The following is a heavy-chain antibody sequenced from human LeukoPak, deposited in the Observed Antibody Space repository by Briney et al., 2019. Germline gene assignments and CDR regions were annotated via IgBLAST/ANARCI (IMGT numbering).Heavy chain of an antibody. CDR2: INHSGST. CDR3: ARDWKKYCSGGSCYYYGMDV. D-gene: IGHD2-15*01. V-gene: IGHV4-34*01. CDR1: GGSFSGYY. Sequence: PSETLSLTCAVYGGSFSGYYWSWIRQPPGKGLEWIGEINHSGSTNYNPSLKSRVTISVDTSKNQFSLKLSSVTAADTAVYYCARDWKKYCSGGSCYYYGMDVWGQGTTVTVSS. J-gene: IGHJ6*02.